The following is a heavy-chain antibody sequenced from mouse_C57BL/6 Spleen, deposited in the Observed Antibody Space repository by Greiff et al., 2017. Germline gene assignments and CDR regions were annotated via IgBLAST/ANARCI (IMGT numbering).Heavy chain of an antibody. CDR3: AEGGNYPDY. Sequence: QVQLQQSGPELVQPGASVTISCKASGYAFSSSWVNWVKQRPGKGLEWIGRIYPGDGDTNYTGKFKGKATLTADKSSSTAYMQLSSLTSEDSAVYFCAEGGNYPDYWGQGTTLTVSS. CDR1: GYAFSSSW. V-gene: IGHV1-82*01. CDR2: IYPGDGDT. J-gene: IGHJ2*01.